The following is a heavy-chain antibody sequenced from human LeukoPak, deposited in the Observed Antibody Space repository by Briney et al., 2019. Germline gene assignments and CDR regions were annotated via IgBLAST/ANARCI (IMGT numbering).Heavy chain of an antibody. CDR2: IKQDGSEK. V-gene: IGHV3-7*01. J-gene: IGHJ4*02. Sequence: PGGSLRLSCAASGFTFSSYWMSWVRQAPGKGLEWVANIKQDGSEKYYVDSVKGRFTISRDNAKNSLYLQMNSLRAEDTAVYYCAREGLDYGDYPTYDYWGQGTLVTVSS. CDR1: GFTFSSYW. D-gene: IGHD4-17*01. CDR3: AREGLDYGDYPTYDY.